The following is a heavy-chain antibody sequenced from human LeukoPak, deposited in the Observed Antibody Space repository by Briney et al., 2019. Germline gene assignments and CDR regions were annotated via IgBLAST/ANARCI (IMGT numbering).Heavy chain of an antibody. V-gene: IGHV4-59*01. J-gene: IGHJ3*02. Sequence: SETLSLTCTVSGGSISSYYWSWIRQPPGKGLEWIGYIYYSGSTSYNPSLKSRVTISVDTSKKQFSLKLSSVTAADTAFYYCARYIVSYPHDAFDIWGQGTMVTVSS. CDR1: GGSISSYY. CDR3: ARYIVSYPHDAFDI. D-gene: IGHD1-26*01. CDR2: IYYSGST.